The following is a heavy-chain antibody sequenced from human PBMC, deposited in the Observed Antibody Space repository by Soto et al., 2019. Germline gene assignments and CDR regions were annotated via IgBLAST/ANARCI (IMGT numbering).Heavy chain of an antibody. CDR2: IYDNGIT. Sequence: QVVLQESGPRLVKPSETLSLTCSVSGRSITSYYWSWVRQPPGKGLEWIGYIYDNGITSQNPSLKSRVTRSADTSQNQFSLKLTSVTGADTAVYYCARTYDSNGYANEFDSWGQGILVTVTS. D-gene: IGHD3-22*01. V-gene: IGHV4-59*12. CDR1: GRSITSYY. CDR3: ARTYDSNGYANEFDS. J-gene: IGHJ4*02.